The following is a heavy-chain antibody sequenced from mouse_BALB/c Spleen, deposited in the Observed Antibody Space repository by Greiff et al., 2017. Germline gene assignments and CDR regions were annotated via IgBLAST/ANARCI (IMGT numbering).Heavy chain of an antibody. CDR2: IYPGDGDT. CDR3: ARSGTDAMDY. D-gene: IGHD4-1*01. V-gene: IGHV1-80*01. J-gene: IGHJ4*01. Sequence: QVQLQQSGAELVRPGSSVKISCKASGYAFSSYWMNWVKQRPGQGLEWIGQIYPGDGDTNYNGKFKGKATLTADKSSSTAYMQLSSLTSEDSAVYFCARSGTDAMDYWGQGTSVTVSS. CDR1: GYAFSSYW.